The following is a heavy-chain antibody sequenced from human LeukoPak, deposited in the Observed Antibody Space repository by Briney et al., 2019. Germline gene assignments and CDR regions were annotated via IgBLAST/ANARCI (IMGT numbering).Heavy chain of an antibody. V-gene: IGHV3-64*04. CDR2: ISHNGGST. Sequence: GGSLRLSCSASGFTFSTYAMHWVRQAPGKGLEYVSTISHNGGSTYYADSVKGRFTISRDNSKNTLYLQMNSLRAEDTAVYYCARGDYYDPQGMDVWGQGTTVTVSS. J-gene: IGHJ6*02. CDR3: ARGDYYDPQGMDV. CDR1: GFTFSTYA. D-gene: IGHD3-22*01.